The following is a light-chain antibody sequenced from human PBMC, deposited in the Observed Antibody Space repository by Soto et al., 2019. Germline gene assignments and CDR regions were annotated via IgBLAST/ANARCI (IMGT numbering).Light chain of an antibody. CDR3: QQYSSHST. CDR2: DAS. Sequence: IQMTQSPSSLSASLVDRVTMTCQASQDISNYLNWYQQKPGKAPKLLIYDASNLETGVPSRFSGSGSGTDFTFTISSLQPEDIATYYCQQYSSHSTFGQGTKVDIK. CDR1: QDISNY. V-gene: IGKV1-33*01. J-gene: IGKJ1*01.